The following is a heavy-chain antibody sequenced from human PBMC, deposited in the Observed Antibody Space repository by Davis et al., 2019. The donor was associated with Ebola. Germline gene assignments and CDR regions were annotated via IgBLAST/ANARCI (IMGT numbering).Heavy chain of an antibody. CDR2: SYPSNGNT. CDR1: GYTFTRYG. D-gene: IGHD3-3*01. V-gene: IGHV1-18*01. Sequence: ASVKVSCKASGYTFTRYGITWVRQAPGQGLEWMGWSYPSNGNTHYAQKLQGRVTMTTDTSTNTAYMELRSLTNDDTAMYYCVKDFWSDDPGYWGQGTLVTVSS. CDR3: VKDFWSDDPGY. J-gene: IGHJ4*02.